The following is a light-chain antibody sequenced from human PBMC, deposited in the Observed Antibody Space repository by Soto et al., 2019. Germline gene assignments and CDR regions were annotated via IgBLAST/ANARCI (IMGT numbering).Light chain of an antibody. CDR3: QQHGQWPIT. V-gene: IGKV3-15*01. J-gene: IGKJ5*01. CDR2: GAS. Sequence: EVVMTQSPATLSVSPGERATLSCRASQSVSSNLAWYQQKPGQAPRLLIYGASTRAAGIPARFSGSGSGTDFTLTISSLQPEDFATYYCQQHGQWPITFGQGTRLEI. CDR1: QSVSSN.